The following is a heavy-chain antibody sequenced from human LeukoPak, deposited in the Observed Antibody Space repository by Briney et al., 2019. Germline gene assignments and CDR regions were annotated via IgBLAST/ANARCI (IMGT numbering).Heavy chain of an antibody. CDR1: GGSFSGYY. V-gene: IGHV4-34*01. D-gene: IGHD3-3*02. CDR3: ARGPLRNHFWSGYIFIPYYFDY. Sequence: SETLSLTCAVYGGSFSGYYWSWIRQPPGKGLEWVGEINHSGSTNYNPSLKSRVTISVDTSKNQFSLKLSSVTAADTAVYYCARGPLRNHFWSGYIFIPYYFDYWGQGTLVTVSS. CDR2: INHSGST. J-gene: IGHJ4*02.